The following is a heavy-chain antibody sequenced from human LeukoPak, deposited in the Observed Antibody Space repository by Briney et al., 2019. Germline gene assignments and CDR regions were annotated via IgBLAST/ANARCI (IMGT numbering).Heavy chain of an antibody. D-gene: IGHD6-19*01. V-gene: IGHV3-53*01. CDR2: IYSDNT. Sequence: GGSLRLSCTVSGFTVSSNSMSWVRQAPGKGLEWVSFIYSDNTHYSDSVKGRFTISRDNAKNSLYLQMNSLRAEDTAVYYCARDWAAGPFDYWGQGTLVTVSS. CDR1: GFTVSSNS. CDR3: ARDWAAGPFDY. J-gene: IGHJ4*02.